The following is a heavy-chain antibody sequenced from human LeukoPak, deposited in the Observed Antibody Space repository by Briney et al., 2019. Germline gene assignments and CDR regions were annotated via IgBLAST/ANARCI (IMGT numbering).Heavy chain of an antibody. CDR2: ISSSSSTI. V-gene: IGHV3-48*01. CDR1: GFTFSSYS. Sequence: GGSLRLSRAASGFTFSSYSMNGVRPAPGKGLEWVSYISSSSSTIYYADSVKGRFTISRDNAKNSLYLQMNSLRAEDTAVYYCATWYSSGWTLDYWGQGTLVTVSS. J-gene: IGHJ4*02. CDR3: ATWYSSGWTLDY. D-gene: IGHD6-19*01.